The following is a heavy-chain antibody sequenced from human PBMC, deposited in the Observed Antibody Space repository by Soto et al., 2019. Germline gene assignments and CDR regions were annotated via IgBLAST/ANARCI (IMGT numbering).Heavy chain of an antibody. Sequence: ASVKVSCKASGYTFTSYAMHWVRQAPGQRLEWMGWINAGNGNTKYSQKFQGRVTITRDTSASTAYMELSSLRSEDTAVYYCARVSVTTNYYFDYWGQRTPVTVSS. J-gene: IGHJ4*02. D-gene: IGHD4-17*01. V-gene: IGHV1-3*01. CDR1: GYTFTSYA. CDR3: ARVSVTTNYYFDY. CDR2: INAGNGNT.